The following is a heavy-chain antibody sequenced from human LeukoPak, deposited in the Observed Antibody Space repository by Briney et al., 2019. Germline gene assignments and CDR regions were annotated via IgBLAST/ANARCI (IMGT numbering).Heavy chain of an antibody. D-gene: IGHD5-18*01. CDR2: IYSGGST. CDR3: ARGGYSYGVDY. J-gene: IGHJ4*02. CDR1: GFTVSSNC. V-gene: IGHV3-53*01. Sequence: GGSLRLSCAASGFTVSSNCMSWVRQTPGKGLEWVSVIYSGGSTYYADSVKGRFTISRDNSKNTLYLQMNSLRAEDTAVYYCARGGYSYGVDYWGQGTLVTVSS.